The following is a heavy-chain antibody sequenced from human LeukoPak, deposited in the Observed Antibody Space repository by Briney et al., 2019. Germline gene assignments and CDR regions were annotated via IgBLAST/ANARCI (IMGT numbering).Heavy chain of an antibody. CDR2: ISSSGTGT. D-gene: IGHD3-22*01. CDR3: ARGGRAGYYDSSGNNWFDP. V-gene: IGHV3-21*01. Sequence: GGSLRLSCAASGFTFSTYAMSWVRQAPGKGLEWVSVISSSGTGTYYADSVKGRFTISRDNAKNSLYLQMNSLRAEDTAVYYCARGGRAGYYDSSGNNWFDPWGQGTLVTVSS. CDR1: GFTFSTYA. J-gene: IGHJ5*02.